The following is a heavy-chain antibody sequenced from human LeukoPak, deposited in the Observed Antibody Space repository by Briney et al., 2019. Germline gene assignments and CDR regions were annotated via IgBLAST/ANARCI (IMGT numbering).Heavy chain of an antibody. CDR2: ISTYYGNT. Sequence: AAVTVSCKGSGYIFTNYDISWVRQAPGQGLEWMGWISTYYGNTNYAQKLQDRVTMTTDTSTSTAYMELRSLRSGDTAVDYCARGWEFDYWGQGTLVTVSS. CDR1: GYIFTNYD. V-gene: IGHV1-18*04. CDR3: ARGWEFDY. D-gene: IGHD1-26*01. J-gene: IGHJ4*02.